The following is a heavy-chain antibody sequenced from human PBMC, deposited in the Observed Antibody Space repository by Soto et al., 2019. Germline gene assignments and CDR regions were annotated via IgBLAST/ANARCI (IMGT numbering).Heavy chain of an antibody. Sequence: PGGSLRLSCAASGFTFSDNYMSWIRQAPGKGLEWISYISSSGGTIFYADSVKGRFTISRDNAKRSLYLQMDSLRADDTALYYCARARETLAVFDYWGQGALVTVSS. J-gene: IGHJ4*02. CDR3: ARARETLAVFDY. CDR1: GFTFSDNY. D-gene: IGHD1-1*01. CDR2: ISSSGGTI. V-gene: IGHV3-11*01.